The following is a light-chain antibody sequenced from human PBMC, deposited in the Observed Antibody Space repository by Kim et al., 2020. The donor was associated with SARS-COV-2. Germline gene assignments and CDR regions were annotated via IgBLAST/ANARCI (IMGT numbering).Light chain of an antibody. CDR1: SSDVGGYNY. V-gene: IGLV2-14*03. Sequence: GQSITISRTGTSSDVGGYNYVSWYQQHPGKDPKLLIYDVTSRPSGVSDRFSGSKSGNTASLTISGLQAEDEANYYCISYTNRDTLVFGGGTQLTVL. CDR3: ISYTNRDTLV. J-gene: IGLJ3*02. CDR2: DVT.